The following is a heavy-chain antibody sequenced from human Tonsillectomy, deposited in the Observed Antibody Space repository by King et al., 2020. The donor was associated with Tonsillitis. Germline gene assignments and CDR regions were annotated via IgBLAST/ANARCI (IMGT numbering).Heavy chain of an antibody. V-gene: IGHV1-2*02. D-gene: IGHD3-22*01. Sequence: QLVQSGAEVKKPGASVKVSCKASGYTFTGYYMHWVRQAPGQGLEWMGWINPNSGGTNYAQKFQGRVTMTRDTSISTAYMELSRLRSDDTAVYYCARVGGESSGYYRGDYFDYWGQGTLVTVSS. CDR1: GYTFTGYY. CDR2: INPNSGGT. CDR3: ARVGGESSGYYRGDYFDY. J-gene: IGHJ4*02.